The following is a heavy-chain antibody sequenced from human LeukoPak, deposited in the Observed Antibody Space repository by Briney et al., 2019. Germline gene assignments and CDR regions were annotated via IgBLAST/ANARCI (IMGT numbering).Heavy chain of an antibody. CDR2: IYTSGST. CDR1: GGTISSYY. CDR3: AMSTGDSSGYVG. V-gene: IGHV4-4*07. J-gene: IGHJ4*02. Sequence: PSETLSLTCSVSGGTISSYYWSWIRQPAGKGLEWIGRIYTSGSTNYNPSLKSRVTISVDKSKNQFSLKLSSVTAADTAVYYCAMSTGDSSGYVGWGQGTLVTVSS. D-gene: IGHD3-22*01.